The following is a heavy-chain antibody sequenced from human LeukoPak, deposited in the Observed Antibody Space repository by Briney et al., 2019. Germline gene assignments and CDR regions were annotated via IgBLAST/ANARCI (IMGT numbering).Heavy chain of an antibody. V-gene: IGHV1-69*05. Sequence: SVKVSCKASGGTFSSYAISWVRQAPGQGLEWMGGIIPIFGRANYAQKFQGRVTITTDESTSTAYMELSSLRSEDTAVYYCARGVIAARYSLNYYYYMDVWGKGTTVTVSS. CDR1: GGTFSSYA. CDR3: ARGVIAARYSLNYYYYMDV. J-gene: IGHJ6*03. D-gene: IGHD6-6*01. CDR2: IIPIFGRA.